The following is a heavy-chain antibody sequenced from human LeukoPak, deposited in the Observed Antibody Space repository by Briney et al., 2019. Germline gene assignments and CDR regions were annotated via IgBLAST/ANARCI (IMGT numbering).Heavy chain of an antibody. CDR2: IYHSGST. V-gene: IGHV4-38-2*01. D-gene: IGHD1-26*01. CDR1: GYSISSGYY. CDR3: ARSGRPLRY. J-gene: IGHJ4*02. Sequence: SETLSLTCAVSGYSISSGYYWGWIRQPPGKGLEWIGSIYHSGSTYYNPSLKSRVTISVDTSKNQFSLNLSSVTAADTAVYYCARSGRPLRYWGQGTLVTVSS.